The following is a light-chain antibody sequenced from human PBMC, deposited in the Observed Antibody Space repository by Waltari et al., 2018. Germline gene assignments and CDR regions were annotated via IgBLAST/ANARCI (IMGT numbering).Light chain of an antibody. J-gene: IGKJ1*01. CDR3: QQTYSTWT. Sequence: DIQMTQSPSSLSAYVGDRVTITCRASQSISNNLNWYQQKPGKAPKLLIYATSVLQSGVPSRFSGRGSGTDFTLTISSLQPEDFATYYCQQTYSTWTFGQGTAVEIK. CDR1: QSISNN. CDR2: ATS. V-gene: IGKV1-39*01.